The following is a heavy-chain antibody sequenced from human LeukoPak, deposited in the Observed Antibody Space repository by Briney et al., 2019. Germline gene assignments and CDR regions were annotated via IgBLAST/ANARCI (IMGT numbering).Heavy chain of an antibody. Sequence: SETLSLTCAVYGGSLSGHYWSWIRQPPGKGLEWIGEINHSGSTNYNPSLKSRVTISVDTSKNQFSLKLSSVTAADTAVYYCARHIPITMVRGVIDWFDPWGQGTLVTVSS. CDR2: INHSGST. CDR3: ARHIPITMVRGVIDWFDP. D-gene: IGHD3-10*01. J-gene: IGHJ5*02. V-gene: IGHV4-34*01. CDR1: GGSLSGHY.